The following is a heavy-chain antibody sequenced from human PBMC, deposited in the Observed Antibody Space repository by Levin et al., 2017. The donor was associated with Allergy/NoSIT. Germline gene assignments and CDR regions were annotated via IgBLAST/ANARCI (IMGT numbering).Heavy chain of an antibody. CDR1: GNTFSSYA. D-gene: IGHD3-10*01. CDR2: INAGSGKT. Sequence: GESLKISCKASGNTFSSYAIHWVRQAPGQRLEWMGWINAGSGKTECTQKFQDRVSITRDTSASTAYMELSSLRSEDTAVFYCATEVYGSGSWDYWGQGTLVTVSS. CDR3: ATEVYGSGSWDY. J-gene: IGHJ4*02. V-gene: IGHV1-3*01.